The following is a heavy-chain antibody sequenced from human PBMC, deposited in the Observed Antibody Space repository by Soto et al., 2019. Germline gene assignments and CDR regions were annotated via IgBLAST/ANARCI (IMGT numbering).Heavy chain of an antibody. D-gene: IGHD3-16*01. V-gene: IGHV4-61*01. Sequence: QVQLQESGPGLVKPSETLSLTCTVSGGSVSSGTYYCSWIRQPPGKGLEWIAYIFYRGSTNYNPSLKSRVTISVDKSKNQLSVRVSSVTAADTDVYYCARRGPGGRAFDIWGQGTMVTVSS. CDR1: GGSVSSGTYY. CDR2: IFYRGST. CDR3: ARRGPGGRAFDI. J-gene: IGHJ3*02.